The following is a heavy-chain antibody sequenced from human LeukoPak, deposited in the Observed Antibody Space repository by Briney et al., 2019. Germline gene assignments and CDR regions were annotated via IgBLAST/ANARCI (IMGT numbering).Heavy chain of an antibody. CDR3: ALAGRSLTKIDY. Sequence: GGSLRLSCAASGFSFSSYGMHWVRQAPGKGLEWVTFIRYHGNNKYYADSVKGRFTISRDNSKNTLYLQMNSLRAEDTAVYYCALAGRSLTKIDYWGQGTLVTVSS. CDR1: GFSFSSYG. D-gene: IGHD1-14*01. CDR2: IRYHGNNK. V-gene: IGHV3-30*02. J-gene: IGHJ4*02.